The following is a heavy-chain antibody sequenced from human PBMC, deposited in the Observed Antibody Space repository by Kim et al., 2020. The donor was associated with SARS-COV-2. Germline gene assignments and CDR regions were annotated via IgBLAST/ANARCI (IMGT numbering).Heavy chain of an antibody. Sequence: TNYADSVKGRFTISRDNAKNSLYLQMNSLRAEDTAVYYGARGGSRGIAGDWGQGTLVTVSS. V-gene: IGHV3-11*05. J-gene: IGHJ4*02. CDR2: T. CDR3: ARGGSRGIAGD. D-gene: IGHD6-13*01.